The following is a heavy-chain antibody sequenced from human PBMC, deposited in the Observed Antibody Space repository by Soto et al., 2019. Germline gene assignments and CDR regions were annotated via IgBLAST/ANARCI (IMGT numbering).Heavy chain of an antibody. CDR3: ARRGPGTYFDY. Sequence: GGSLRLSCAASGLIFNNYAMNWVRQAPGKGLEWVSVISGSGDSTYYADSVKGRFTISRDNSKNTLYLQMNSLRTEDTAVYYCARRGPGTYFDYWGQGTLVTVSS. CDR2: ISGSGDST. V-gene: IGHV3-23*01. D-gene: IGHD6-13*01. J-gene: IGHJ4*02. CDR1: GLIFNNYA.